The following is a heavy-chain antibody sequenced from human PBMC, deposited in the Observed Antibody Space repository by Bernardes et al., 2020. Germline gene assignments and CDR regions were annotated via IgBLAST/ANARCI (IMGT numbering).Heavy chain of an antibody. J-gene: IGHJ4*02. CDR1: GFTFSRHW. Sequence: GSLRLSCAVSGFTFSRHWMHWVRQAPGKGLVWVSRINPDGSSTTYADSVKGRFTISRDNAKNTLYLQMNSLRSEETGVYYCARVTGQGFDYWGQGTLVPVSS. CDR2: INPDGSST. CDR3: ARVTGQGFDY. V-gene: IGHV3-74*01.